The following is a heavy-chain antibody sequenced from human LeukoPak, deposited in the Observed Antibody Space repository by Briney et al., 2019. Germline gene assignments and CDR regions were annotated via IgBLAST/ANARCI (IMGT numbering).Heavy chain of an antibody. CDR1: GGSISSYY. D-gene: IGHD3-3*01. V-gene: IGHV4-59*01. J-gene: IGHJ4*02. CDR2: IYYTGST. Sequence: SETLSLTCTVSGGSISSYYWSWIRQPPGKGLEWIGYIYYTGSTSYNPSLQSRVTISVDTSKNQFSLKLNSVTAADTAVYYCARGGVPGGFYGSFDYWGQGTLVSVSS. CDR3: ARGGVPGGFYGSFDY.